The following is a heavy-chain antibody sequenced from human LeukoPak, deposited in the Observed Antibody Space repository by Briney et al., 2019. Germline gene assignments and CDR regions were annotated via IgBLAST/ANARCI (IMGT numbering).Heavy chain of an antibody. D-gene: IGHD3-10*01. CDR3: AIRYGSGEKYYYYYYMDV. Sequence: ASVKVSCKAFGYTFTSYDINWVRQATGQGPEWMGWMNPNSGNTGYAQKFQGRVTMTRNTSISTAYMELSSLRSEDTAVYYCAIRYGSGEKYYYYYYMDVWGKGTTVTVSS. V-gene: IGHV1-8*01. CDR2: MNPNSGNT. CDR1: GYTFTSYD. J-gene: IGHJ6*03.